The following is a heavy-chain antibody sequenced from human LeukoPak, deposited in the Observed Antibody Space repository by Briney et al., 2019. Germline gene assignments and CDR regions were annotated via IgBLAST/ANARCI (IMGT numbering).Heavy chain of an antibody. Sequence: GGSLRLSCAVSRFTFSSYSMNWVRQAPGKGLEWVSAISGNSFWIYYADSVKGRFTISRDNAKNSLYLQMDSLRADDTAVYYCARKVPSAQSDFWGQGTLVTVSS. CDR3: ARKVPSAQSDF. CDR2: ISGNSFWI. V-gene: IGHV3-21*01. CDR1: RFTFSSYS. J-gene: IGHJ4*02.